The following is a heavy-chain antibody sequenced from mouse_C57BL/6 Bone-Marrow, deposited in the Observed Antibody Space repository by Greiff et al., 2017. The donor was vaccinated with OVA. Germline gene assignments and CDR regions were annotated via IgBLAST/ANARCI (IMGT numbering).Heavy chain of an antibody. CDR3: ARSRDYDGPGFAY. Sequence: LVEPGDSVKISCKASGYSFTGYFMNWVMQSHGKSLEWIGRINPYNGDTFYNQKFKGKATLTVDKSSSTAHMELRSLTSEDSAVYYCARSRDYDGPGFAYWGQGTLVTVSA. CDR2: INPYNGDT. CDR1: GYSFTGYF. D-gene: IGHD2-4*01. V-gene: IGHV1-20*01. J-gene: IGHJ3*01.